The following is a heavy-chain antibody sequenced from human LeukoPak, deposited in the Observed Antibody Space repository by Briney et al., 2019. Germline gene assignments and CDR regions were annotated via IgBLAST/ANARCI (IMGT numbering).Heavy chain of an antibody. D-gene: IGHD2-2*02. CDR2: ISGSGVIT. V-gene: IGHV3-23*01. CDR3: AKSVVPAVIGISYYYYMDG. Sequence: GGSLRLSCAASGFTFSSYAMSWVRQAPGKGLERVSTISGSGVITYYASSGKGRFTISRDNSKNTLYLQMNSLRAEDTGVYYCAKSVVPAVIGISYYYYMDGGGKGTTVTVSS. CDR1: GFTFSSYA. J-gene: IGHJ6*03.